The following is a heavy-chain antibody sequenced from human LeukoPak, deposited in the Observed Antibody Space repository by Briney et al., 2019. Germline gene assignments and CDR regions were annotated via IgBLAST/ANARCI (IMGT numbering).Heavy chain of an antibody. CDR3: TRAFDRGSVYQFDY. CDR2: IYDSAST. V-gene: IGHV4-31*11. D-gene: IGHD1-26*01. Sequence: SETLSLTCAVSGGSISSGNYYWGWIRQLPGKGLEWIGYIYDSASTYYNPSLQSRVSISADTSKNQFPQKVRCVTATDTAGYCFTRAFDRGSVYQFDYWGQGTLVTVSS. J-gene: IGHJ4*01. CDR1: GGSISSGNYY.